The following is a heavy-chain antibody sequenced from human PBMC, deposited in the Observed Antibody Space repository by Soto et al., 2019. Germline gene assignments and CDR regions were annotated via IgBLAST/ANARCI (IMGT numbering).Heavy chain of an antibody. D-gene: IGHD3-3*01. CDR2: IYYSGST. Sequence: PSETLSLTCTVSGGSISRYYWSWIRQPPGKGLEWIGYIYYSGSTNYNPSLKSRVTISVDTSKNQFSLKLSSVTAADTAVYYCALSFGAVTRFDYWGQGTPVTVSS. J-gene: IGHJ4*02. V-gene: IGHV4-59*01. CDR1: GGSISRYY. CDR3: ALSFGAVTRFDY.